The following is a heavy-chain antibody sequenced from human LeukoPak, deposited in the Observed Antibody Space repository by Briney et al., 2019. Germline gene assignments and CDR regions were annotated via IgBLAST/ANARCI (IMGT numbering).Heavy chain of an antibody. Sequence: SETLSLTCTVSGGSISNFYWSWIRQPAGKGLEWIGRIYTSGSTNYNPSLKSRVTMSVDTSKNQFSLKLTSVTAADTAVYYCARARYASGSYHYMDVWGKGTPVTISS. V-gene: IGHV4-4*07. CDR1: GGSISNFY. CDR3: ARARYASGSYHYMDV. D-gene: IGHD3-10*01. CDR2: IYTSGST. J-gene: IGHJ6*03.